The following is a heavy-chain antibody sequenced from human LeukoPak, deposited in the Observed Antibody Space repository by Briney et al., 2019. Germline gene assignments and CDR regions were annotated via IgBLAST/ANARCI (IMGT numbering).Heavy chain of an antibody. J-gene: IGHJ5*02. CDR3: ARLSNEQLPEMATITRDPPATWFDP. CDR1: GDTFSSYA. V-gene: IGHV1-69*04. Sequence: ASVKVSCKASGDTFSSYAISWVRQAPGQGLEWMGRIIPIVGISNYAQKFQGRVTITADKSTNTAYMELSSLRSEDTAVYYCARLSNEQLPEMATITRDPPATWFDPWGQGTLVTVSS. CDR2: IIPIVGIS. D-gene: IGHD5-24*01.